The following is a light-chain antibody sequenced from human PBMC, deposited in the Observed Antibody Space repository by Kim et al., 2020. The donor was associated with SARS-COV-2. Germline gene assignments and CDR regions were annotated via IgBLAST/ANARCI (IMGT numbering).Light chain of an antibody. V-gene: IGKV3D-15*01. CDR3: EQYAKWPYS. J-gene: IGKJ2*03. CDR2: GTS. Sequence: SVAPRESAPLSCRASGSVPYNLAWYQQKPGQPPRLLIYGTSIRDTDIPARVSGSGSGTQFTLTINSLQPEDSAFYYCEQYAKWPYSFGQGTKLEI. CDR1: GSVPYN.